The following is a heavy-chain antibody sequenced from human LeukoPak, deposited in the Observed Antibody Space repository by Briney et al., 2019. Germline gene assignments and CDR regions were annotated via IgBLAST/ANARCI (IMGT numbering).Heavy chain of an antibody. D-gene: IGHD3-10*01. J-gene: IGHJ5*02. CDR3: ARDLRTMVRGITNWFDP. Sequence: ASVKVSCKASGYTFTGYYMHWVRQAPGQGLEWMGWINPNSGGTNYAQKFQGRVTMTRDTSISTAYMELSRLGSDDTAVYYCARDLRTMVRGITNWFDPWGQGTLVTVSS. CDR1: GYTFTGYY. CDR2: INPNSGGT. V-gene: IGHV1-2*02.